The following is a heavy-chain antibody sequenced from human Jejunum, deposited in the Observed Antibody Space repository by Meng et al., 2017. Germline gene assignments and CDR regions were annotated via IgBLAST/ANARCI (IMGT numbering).Heavy chain of an antibody. CDR3: VRTSNWSLDY. D-gene: IGHD6-13*01. J-gene: IGHJ4*01. V-gene: IGHV4-4*07. CDR1: NGSISSYY. CDR2: IYTSGST. Sequence: QVQLQQSGPGLVKPSETLSLTCTVSNGSISSYYWSCIRQPAGKGLEWIGRIYTSGSTNYNPSLKSRVTMSVDTSKNQFSLQLNSVTPEDTAVYYCVRTSNWSLDYWGQGTLVTVSS.